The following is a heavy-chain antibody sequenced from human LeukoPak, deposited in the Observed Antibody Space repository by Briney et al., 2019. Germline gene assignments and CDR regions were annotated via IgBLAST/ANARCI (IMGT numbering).Heavy chain of an antibody. Sequence: GSVKVSFKASGYTFTSYGISWVRQAPGQGLEWMGWISAYNGNTNYAQRLQGRVTMTTDTSTSTAYMELRSLRSDDTAVYYCARAVRYYYDSSGYYTFDYWGQGTLVTVSS. CDR3: ARAVRYYYDSSGYYTFDY. CDR1: GYTFTSYG. J-gene: IGHJ4*02. CDR2: ISAYNGNT. V-gene: IGHV1-18*01. D-gene: IGHD3-22*01.